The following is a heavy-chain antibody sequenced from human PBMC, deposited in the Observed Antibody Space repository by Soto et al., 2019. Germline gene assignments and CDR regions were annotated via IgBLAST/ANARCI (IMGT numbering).Heavy chain of an antibody. CDR3: VRDVESPGISGSWGAFDI. CDR1: GGSIRNYF. V-gene: IGHV4-4*07. D-gene: IGHD1-20*01. CDR2: IYSSGNT. Sequence: QVQLQESGPGLVKPSETLSLICTVSGGSIRNYFWTWIRQPAGKGLEWIGRIYSSGNTVYNASLKSRVTMSIDMSKNQCSLQLSSMTAADTAVYYCVRDVESPGISGSWGAFDIWGEGTVVTVSS. J-gene: IGHJ3*02.